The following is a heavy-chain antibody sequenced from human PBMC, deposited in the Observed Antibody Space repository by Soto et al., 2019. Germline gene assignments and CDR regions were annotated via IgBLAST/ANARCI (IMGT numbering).Heavy chain of an antibody. CDR1: GFTFSTYA. J-gene: IGHJ4*02. Sequence: EVQLLESGGGLVQPGGSLRLSCAASGFTFSTYAMSWVRQAPGRGLEWVSSIYPRGGDTFYADSAKGRFTISRDNSKNTVYLQMNSLRAEDTAVYYCAKDRLSDSGWDIDYWGQGTLVTVSS. CDR3: AKDRLSDSGWDIDY. V-gene: IGHV3-23*01. D-gene: IGHD1-26*01. CDR2: IYPRGGDT.